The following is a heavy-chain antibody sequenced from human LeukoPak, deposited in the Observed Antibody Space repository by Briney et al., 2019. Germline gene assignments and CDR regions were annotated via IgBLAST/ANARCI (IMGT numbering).Heavy chain of an antibody. CDR1: GGTFSSYA. V-gene: IGHV1-69*04. J-gene: IGHJ4*02. D-gene: IGHD1-1*01. CDR3: ARGVGNDFQYYFDY. CDR2: IIPILGIA. Sequence: SVKVSCKASGGTFSSYAISWVRQAPGQGLAWMGRIIPILGIANYAQKFQGRVTMTRNTSISTAYMELSSLRSEDTAVYYCARGVGNDFQYYFDYWGQGTLVTVSS.